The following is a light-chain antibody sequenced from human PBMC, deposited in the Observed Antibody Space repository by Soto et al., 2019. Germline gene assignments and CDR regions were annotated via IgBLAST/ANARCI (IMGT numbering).Light chain of an antibody. V-gene: IGKV3-15*01. J-gene: IGKJ1*01. CDR2: GAS. CDR3: QQYANWPKT. CDR1: QSIAEK. Sequence: ILMTQSPDTLSVSPXERATLACRASQSIAEKVVWYQQKSGRAPRLLIYGASTRAAGVPARFSGSGSGTEFTLTISSLQSADIAVYFCQQYANWPKTFGQGTKVDIK.